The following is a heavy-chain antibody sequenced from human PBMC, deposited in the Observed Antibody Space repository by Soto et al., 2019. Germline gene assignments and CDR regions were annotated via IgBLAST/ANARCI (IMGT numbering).Heavy chain of an antibody. CDR1: GYSFSNYW. CDR2: IYPADSDT. Sequence: GASQKISCKASGYSFSNYWIGWVRQMPGKGLEWMWLIYPADSDTRYSPTFQGQVTISADKSSRTAYMQWSSLKASDTAEDFCARFDTYMVQAFDIWGQGTMVTVSS. J-gene: IGHJ3*02. D-gene: IGHD3-10*01. V-gene: IGHV5-51*01. CDR3: ARFDTYMVQAFDI.